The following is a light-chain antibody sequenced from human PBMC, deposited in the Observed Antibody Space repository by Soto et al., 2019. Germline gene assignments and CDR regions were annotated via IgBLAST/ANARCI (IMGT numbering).Light chain of an antibody. CDR1: QSVSSSY. V-gene: IGKV3-20*01. CDR3: QQYNSAPPMYT. J-gene: IGKJ2*01. CDR2: GAS. Sequence: EIVLTQSPATLSLSPGERATLSCRASQSVSSSYVAWYQQRPGQAPRLLIYGASSRATGIPDRFSGSGSGTDFTLTISRLEPEDFAVYYCQQYNSAPPMYTFGQGTKLEI.